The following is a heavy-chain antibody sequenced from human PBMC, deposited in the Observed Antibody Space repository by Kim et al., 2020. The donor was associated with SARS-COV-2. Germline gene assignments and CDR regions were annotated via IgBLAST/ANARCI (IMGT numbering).Heavy chain of an antibody. CDR3: ARYCSSTSCHNYYYGMDV. J-gene: IGHJ6*02. CDR2: IWYDGSNK. Sequence: GGSLRLSCAASGFTFSSYGMHWVRQAPGKGLEWVAVIWYDGSNKYYADSVKGRFTISRDNSKNTLYLQMNSLRAEDTAVYYCARYCSSTSCHNYYYGMDVWGQGTTVTVSS. D-gene: IGHD2-2*01. CDR1: GFTFSSYG. V-gene: IGHV3-33*01.